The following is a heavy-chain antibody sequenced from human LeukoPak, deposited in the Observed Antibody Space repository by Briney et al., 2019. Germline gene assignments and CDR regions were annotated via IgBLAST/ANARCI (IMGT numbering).Heavy chain of an antibody. V-gene: IGHV3-23*01. CDR1: GFTFSTYS. J-gene: IGHJ4*02. CDR3: AKVVWFGELDY. D-gene: IGHD3-10*01. CDR2: ISGSGGST. Sequence: GGSLRLSCAGSGFTFSTYSMNWVRQAPGKGLEWVSAISGSGGSTYYADSVKGRFTISRDNSKNTLYLQMNSLRAEDTAVYYCAKVVWFGELDYWGQGTLVTVSS.